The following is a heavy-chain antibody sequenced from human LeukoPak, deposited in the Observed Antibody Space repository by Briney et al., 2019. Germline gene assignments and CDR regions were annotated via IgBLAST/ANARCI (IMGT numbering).Heavy chain of an antibody. CDR3: AKSIGPGRFSDYGDYLDY. J-gene: IGHJ4*02. V-gene: IGHV3-74*01. Sequence: GGSLRLSCATSGFTFSNYWMHWVRQVPGKGPVWVSRIKGDGSSTRNADSVKGRFTISRDNAKNTLYLQMNSLRAEDTAVYYCAKSIGPGRFSDYGDYLDYWGQGTLVTVSS. CDR1: GFTFSNYW. D-gene: IGHD4-17*01. CDR2: IKGDGSST.